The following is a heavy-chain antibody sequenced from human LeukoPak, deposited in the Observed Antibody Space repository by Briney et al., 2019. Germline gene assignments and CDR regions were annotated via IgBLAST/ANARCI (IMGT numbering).Heavy chain of an antibody. Sequence: PGGSLRLSCAASGFTLSSNYMNWVRQAPGKGLEWVSIIYSSGSTYYADSVKGRFTISRDNSKNTLYLQRNSLRDEDTAVYYCARHLSGDDIWGQGTMVTVSS. CDR1: GFTLSSNY. CDR3: ARHLSGDDI. D-gene: IGHD4-17*01. J-gene: IGHJ3*02. CDR2: IYSSGST. V-gene: IGHV3-53*01.